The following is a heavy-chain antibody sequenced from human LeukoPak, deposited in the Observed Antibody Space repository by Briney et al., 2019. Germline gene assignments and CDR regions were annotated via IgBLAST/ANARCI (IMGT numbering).Heavy chain of an antibody. D-gene: IGHD3-22*01. Sequence: YPSQTLSLTCTVSGGSISSGGYYWSWIRQHPGKGLEWIGYIYYSGSTYYNPSLKSRVTISVDTSKNQFSLELSSVTAADTAVYYCARHRAEGRYYYDSSGYYQRVFDYWGQGTLVTVSS. CDR3: ARHRAEGRYYYDSSGYYQRVFDY. CDR1: GGSISSGGYY. CDR2: IYYSGST. J-gene: IGHJ4*02. V-gene: IGHV4-31*03.